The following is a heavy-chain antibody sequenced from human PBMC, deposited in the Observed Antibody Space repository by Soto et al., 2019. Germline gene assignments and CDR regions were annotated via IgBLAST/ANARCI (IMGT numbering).Heavy chain of an antibody. CDR2: INPRSGGT. CDR3: ARDFRPYSHGAEA. CDR1: GYPFTGPY. Sequence: GASVKVSCKASGYPFTGPYIYWVRQAPGQGLEWMGWINPRSGGTEFAEKFQGRVTVTRDTSIRTVFLELNSLTSDDTGVYFCARDFRPYSHGAEAWGDENAVNVSP. J-gene: IGHJ6*04. V-gene: IGHV1-2*02. D-gene: IGHD5-18*01.